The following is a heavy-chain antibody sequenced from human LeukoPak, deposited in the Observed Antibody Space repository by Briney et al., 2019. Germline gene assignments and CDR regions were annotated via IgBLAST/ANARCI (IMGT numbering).Heavy chain of an antibody. CDR3: ARDVYYGSGTTLAPNY. CDR2: IIPMLDVI. D-gene: IGHD3-10*01. Sequence: ASVKVSCKASGYTFTSYDISWVRQAPGQGLEWMGRIIPMLDVIHYAQKFQGRVTITADKSTSTAYMEVSSLTSEDTAVYYCARDVYYGSGTTLAPNYWGQGTLVTVSS. CDR1: GYTFTSYD. J-gene: IGHJ4*02. V-gene: IGHV1-69*04.